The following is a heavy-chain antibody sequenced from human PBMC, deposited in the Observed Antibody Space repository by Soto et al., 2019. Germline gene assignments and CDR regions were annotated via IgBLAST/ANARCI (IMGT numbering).Heavy chain of an antibody. CDR3: ARRQQWLAGYFDY. CDR1: GDSISSSGFY. CDR2: IYYSGST. Sequence: ETLSLTCAVSGDSISSSGFYLGWIRQPPGKGLEWIGSIYYSGSTYYNPSLKSRVTISVDTSKSQFSLKMRSVTAADTAVYYCARRQQWLAGYFDYWGQGTLVTAPQ. D-gene: IGHD6-19*01. V-gene: IGHV4-39*01. J-gene: IGHJ4*02.